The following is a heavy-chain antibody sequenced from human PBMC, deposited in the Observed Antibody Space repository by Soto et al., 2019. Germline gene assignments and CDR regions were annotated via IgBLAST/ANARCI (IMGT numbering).Heavy chain of an antibody. J-gene: IGHJ6*02. Sequence: QVQLVQSGAEVKKPGSSVKVSCKASGGTFSSYAISWVRQAPGQGLEWMGGIIPIFGTANYAQKFQGRVTITADESTSTAYMELSSLRSEDTAVYYWARVWESHQLELGYDMDVWGQGTTVTVSS. D-gene: IGHD6-13*01. CDR1: GGTFSSYA. V-gene: IGHV1-69*01. CDR2: IIPIFGTA. CDR3: ARVWESHQLELGYDMDV.